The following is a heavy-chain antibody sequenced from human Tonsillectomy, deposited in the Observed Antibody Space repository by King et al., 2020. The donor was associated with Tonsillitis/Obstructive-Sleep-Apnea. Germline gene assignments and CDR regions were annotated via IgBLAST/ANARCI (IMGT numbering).Heavy chain of an antibody. CDR2: IYYSGGT. J-gene: IGHJ3*02. Sequence: QLQESGPGLVKPSETLSLTCTVSGGSISSYYWSWIRQPPGKGLECIGYIYYSGGTNYSPSLKSRVTISVDTSKNQVSLKLSSVTAADTAVYYCARDGSVMNAFDIWGQGTMVTVSS. D-gene: IGHD2-8*01. V-gene: IGHV4-59*01. CDR3: ARDGSVMNAFDI. CDR1: GGSISSYY.